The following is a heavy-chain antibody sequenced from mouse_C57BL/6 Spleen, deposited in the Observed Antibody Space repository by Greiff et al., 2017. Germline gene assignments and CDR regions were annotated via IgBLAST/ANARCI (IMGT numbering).Heavy chain of an antibody. CDR3: ARDDSSGTGFAY. CDR1: GFTFSSYA. CDR2: ISDGGSYT. D-gene: IGHD3-2*02. V-gene: IGHV5-4*01. J-gene: IGHJ3*01. Sequence: DVKLVESGGGLVKPGGSLKLSCAASGFTFSSYAMSWVRQTPEKRLEWVATISDGGSYTYYPDNVKGRFTISRDNAKNNLYLQMSHLKSEDTAMYYCARDDSSGTGFAYWGKGTLVTVSA.